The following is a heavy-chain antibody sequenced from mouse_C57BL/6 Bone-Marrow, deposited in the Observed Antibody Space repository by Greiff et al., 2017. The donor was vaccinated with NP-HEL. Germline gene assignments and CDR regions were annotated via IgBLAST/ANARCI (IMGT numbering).Heavy chain of an antibody. CDR3: VRLHYYGSSDWYFDV. CDR1: GFSFNTYA. CDR2: IRSKSNNYAT. V-gene: IGHV10-1*01. D-gene: IGHD1-1*01. J-gene: IGHJ1*03. Sequence: EVKVVESGGGLVQPKGSLKLSCAASGFSFNTYAMNWVRQAPGKGLEWVARIRSKSNNYATYYADSVKDRFTISRDDSESMLYLQMNNLKTEDTAMYYCVRLHYYGSSDWYFDVWGTGTTVTVSS.